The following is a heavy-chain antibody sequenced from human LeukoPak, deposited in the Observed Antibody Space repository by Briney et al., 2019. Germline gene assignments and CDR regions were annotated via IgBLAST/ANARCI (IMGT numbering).Heavy chain of an antibody. CDR2: ISAYNGNT. CDR1: GYTFTSYG. J-gene: IGHJ3*02. Sequence: ASVKVSCKASGYTFTSYGISWVRQAPGQGLEWMGWISAYNGNTNYAQKLQGRVTMTTDTSTSTAHMELRSLRSDDPAVYYCARVLDFWSGYFPHNAFDIWGQGTMVTVSS. CDR3: ARVLDFWSGYFPHNAFDI. V-gene: IGHV1-18*01. D-gene: IGHD3-3*01.